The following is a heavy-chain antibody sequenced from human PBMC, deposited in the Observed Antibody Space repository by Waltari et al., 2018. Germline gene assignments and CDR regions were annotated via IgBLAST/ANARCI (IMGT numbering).Heavy chain of an antibody. D-gene: IGHD2-8*02. J-gene: IGHJ4*02. Sequence: EVQLWETGGNLIQPGGSLRLSWAASGFTVSSAHMSWVRPAPGKGLEWVSVIDRGGATYYADSVKGRFTISRDNSKNTLYLQMNSLRAEDTALYYCARVGSCIGGVCSNNWGQGTLVTVSS. CDR3: ARVGSCIGGVCSNN. CDR2: IDRGGAT. V-gene: IGHV3-53*02. CDR1: GFTVSSAH.